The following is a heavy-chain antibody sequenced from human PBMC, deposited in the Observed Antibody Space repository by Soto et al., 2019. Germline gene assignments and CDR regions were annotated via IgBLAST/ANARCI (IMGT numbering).Heavy chain of an antibody. J-gene: IGHJ6*02. CDR1: GFTFSSYS. CDR2: ISSSSSYI. D-gene: IGHD2-15*01. Sequence: GGSLRLSCAASGFTFSSYSMNWVRQAPGKGLEWVSSISSSSSYIYYAGSGKGRFTISRDNAKNSLYLQMNSLRAEDTAVYYCARERRYGSGGSCYGMDVWGQGTTVTVSS. CDR3: ARERRYGSGGSCYGMDV. V-gene: IGHV3-21*01.